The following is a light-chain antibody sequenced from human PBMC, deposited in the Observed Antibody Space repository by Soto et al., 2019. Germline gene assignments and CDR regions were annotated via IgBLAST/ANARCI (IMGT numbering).Light chain of an antibody. Sequence: DIVMTQSPLSLPVTTGEPATISCRSSQSLLHSNGYTYLDWYVQKPGQSTQRLIYLGSTRASGVPDRFSGSGSGTDVTLKISTVEAEDVGGYFCMEALQSHTFGQGTKLEIK. J-gene: IGKJ2*01. CDR3: MEALQSHT. V-gene: IGKV2-28*01. CDR2: LGS. CDR1: QSLLHSNGYTY.